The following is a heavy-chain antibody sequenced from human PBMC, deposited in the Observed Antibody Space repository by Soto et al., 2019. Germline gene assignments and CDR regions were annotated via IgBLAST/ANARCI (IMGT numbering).Heavy chain of an antibody. CDR1: GGSISSVGYS. Sequence: SETLSLTCTVSGGSISSVGYSCNWIRQPPGKGLEWIGYIYHSGSTYYNPSLKSRVTISVDRSKNQFSLKLSSVTAADTAVYYCARGMTTVTTFDYWGQGTLVTVSS. J-gene: IGHJ4*02. D-gene: IGHD4-17*01. CDR2: IYHSGST. CDR3: ARGMTTVTTFDY. V-gene: IGHV4-30-2*01.